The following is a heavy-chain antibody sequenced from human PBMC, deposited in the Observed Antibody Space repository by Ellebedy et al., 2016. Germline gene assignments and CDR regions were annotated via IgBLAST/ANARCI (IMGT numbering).Heavy chain of an antibody. CDR2: VNTFSGNT. D-gene: IGHD3-10*01. J-gene: IGHJ4*02. CDR1: SYTFTTFL. V-gene: IGHV1-18*04. Sequence: ASVKVSXKASSYTFTTFLFPWLRQAPGQGLEWMGFVNTFSGNTKFAQKFQGRVSMTTNSSTHTACMDLRSLRSDDTAMYYCAKTSGWGYGENWGQGTLVTVSS. CDR3: AKTSGWGYGEN.